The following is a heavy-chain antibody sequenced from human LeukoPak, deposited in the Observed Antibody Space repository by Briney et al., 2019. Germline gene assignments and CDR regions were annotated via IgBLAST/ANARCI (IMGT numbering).Heavy chain of an antibody. CDR1: GFTFSSYG. V-gene: IGHV3-30*02. CDR2: IRYDGSNK. Sequence: GGSLRLSCAASGFTFSSYGMHWVRQAPGKGLEWVAFIRYDGSNKYYADSVKGRFTISRDNSKNTLYLQMNSLRAEDTAVYYCAKDRSYFDWFLGPTSLHRSGSYWGQGTLVTVSS. D-gene: IGHD3-9*01. CDR3: AKDRSYFDWFLGPTSLHRSGSY. J-gene: IGHJ4*02.